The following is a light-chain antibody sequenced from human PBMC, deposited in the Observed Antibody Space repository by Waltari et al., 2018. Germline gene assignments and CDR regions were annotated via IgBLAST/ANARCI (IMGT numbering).Light chain of an antibody. CDR2: ETS. Sequence: EIVLTQSPGTLSLSPGESATLSCRASQSVRTANLAWFQQRPGQAPSLLIYETSRRVTGIPDRFSGSGSGTDFTLTISRREPGDFAVYYCQQYGITWTFGQGTKVEIK. CDR3: QQYGITWT. V-gene: IGKV3-20*01. J-gene: IGKJ1*01. CDR1: QSVRTAN.